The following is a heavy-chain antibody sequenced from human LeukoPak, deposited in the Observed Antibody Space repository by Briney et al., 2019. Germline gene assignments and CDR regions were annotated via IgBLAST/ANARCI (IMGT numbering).Heavy chain of an antibody. Sequence: RTGGSLGLSCAASGFTFSSYAMSWVRQAPGKGLEWVSGISGSRGTTYYADSVKGRFTMSRDMAKKTLYLQMSSLRAEDTAIYYCAKDRGYSSFYGMDVRGQGTTVIVSS. J-gene: IGHJ6*02. CDR3: AKDRGYSSFYGMDV. CDR1: GFTFSSYA. D-gene: IGHD5-18*01. CDR2: ISGSRGTT. V-gene: IGHV3-23*01.